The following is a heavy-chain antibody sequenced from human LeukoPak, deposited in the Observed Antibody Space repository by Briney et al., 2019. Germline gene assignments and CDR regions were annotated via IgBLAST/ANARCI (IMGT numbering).Heavy chain of an antibody. CDR3: ARARYHTEMTYFRTVYYFDY. J-gene: IGHJ4*02. V-gene: IGHV4-59*01. CDR1: GGSISSYY. D-gene: IGHD3/OR15-3a*01. Sequence: SETLSLTCTVSGGSISSYYWSWIRQPPGKGLEWIGYIHYSGSTNYNPSLKSRVTISVDTSKNQFSLKLSSVTAADTAVYYYARARYHTEMTYFRTVYYFDYWGQGTLVTVSS. CDR2: IHYSGST.